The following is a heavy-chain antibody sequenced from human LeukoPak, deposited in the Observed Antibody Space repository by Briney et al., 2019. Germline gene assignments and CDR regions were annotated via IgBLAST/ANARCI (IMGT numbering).Heavy chain of an antibody. CDR1: GFTFSSYA. J-gene: IGHJ4*02. Sequence: GRSLRLSCAASGFTFSSYAMHWVRQAPGKGLEWVAVISYDGSNKYYADSVKGRFTISRDNSKNTLYLQMNSLRAEDTAVYYCARGGYYYDSSGYFGYWGQGTLVTVSS. CDR3: ARGGYYYDSSGYFGY. CDR2: ISYDGSNK. D-gene: IGHD3-22*01. V-gene: IGHV3-30*04.